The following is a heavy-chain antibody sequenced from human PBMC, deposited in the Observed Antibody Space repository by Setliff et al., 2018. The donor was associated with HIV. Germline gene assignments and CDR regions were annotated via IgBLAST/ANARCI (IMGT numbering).Heavy chain of an antibody. CDR2: ITHDGSSK. CDR3: ARGGGQYCSGGSCSSRFHYYYYYMDV. Sequence: PGGSLRLSCAASGFTFSSYTMHWVRQAPGKGLEWVAVITHDGSSKYYADSVKGRFTISRDNAKNSLYLQMNGLRAEDTAVYYCARGGGQYCSGGSCSSRFHYYYYYMDVWGKGTTVTVSS. J-gene: IGHJ6*03. V-gene: IGHV3-30*07. D-gene: IGHD2-15*01. CDR1: GFTFSSYT.